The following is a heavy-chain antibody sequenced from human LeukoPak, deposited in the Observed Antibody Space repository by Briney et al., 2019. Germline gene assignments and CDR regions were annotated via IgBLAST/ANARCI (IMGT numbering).Heavy chain of an antibody. CDR1: GFTFSNSW. D-gene: IGHD6-13*01. CDR2: ISGSGGST. V-gene: IGHV3-23*01. CDR3: AKDRTIAAAGNAFDI. Sequence: GGSLRLSCIASGFTFSNSWMTWVRQAPGKGLEWVSAISGSGGSTYYADSVKGRFTISRDNSKNTLYLQMNSLRAEDTAVYYCAKDRTIAAAGNAFDIWGQGTMVTVSS. J-gene: IGHJ3*02.